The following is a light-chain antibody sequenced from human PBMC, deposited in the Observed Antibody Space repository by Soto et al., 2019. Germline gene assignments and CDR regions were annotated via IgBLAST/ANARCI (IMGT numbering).Light chain of an antibody. CDR1: QGISSN. Sequence: QLTQSPSSLSASVGDRVTLTCRASQGISSNLAWYQQKPGRAPKLLIFGASTLQSGVPSRFSGSGSGTDFTLAISSLQPEDFATYYCQHYNSYSEAFGQGTKV. J-gene: IGKJ1*01. CDR2: GAS. V-gene: IGKV1-9*01. CDR3: QHYNSYSEA.